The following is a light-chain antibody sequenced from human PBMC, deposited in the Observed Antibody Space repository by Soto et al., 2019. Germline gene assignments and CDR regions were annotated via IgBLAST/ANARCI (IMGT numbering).Light chain of an antibody. V-gene: IGKV3-20*01. Sequence: EIVLTQAPGTLSLSPGARPVVSCRGSQSVSSSYLAWYQQKPGQAPRLLIYDASSRATGIPDRFSGSGSGTDLTLTINRLEPEDFAVYYCQHYVTSLTTFGQGTKVDIK. J-gene: IGKJ1*01. CDR2: DAS. CDR1: QSVSSSY. CDR3: QHYVTSLTT.